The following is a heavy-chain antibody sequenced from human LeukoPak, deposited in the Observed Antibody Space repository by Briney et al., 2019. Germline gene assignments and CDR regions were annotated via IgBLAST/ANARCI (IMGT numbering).Heavy chain of an antibody. V-gene: IGHV3-53*01. CDR2: IYTSGTT. D-gene: IGHD3-10*02. CDR3: AELGITMIGGV. Sequence: GGSLRLSCAASGFTVSSNFMTWVRQAPGKGLEWVSVIYTSGTTYYADSVKGRFTISRDNSKNTLYLQMNSLRAEDTAVYYCAELGITMIGGVWGKGTTVTISP. J-gene: IGHJ6*04. CDR1: GFTVSSNF.